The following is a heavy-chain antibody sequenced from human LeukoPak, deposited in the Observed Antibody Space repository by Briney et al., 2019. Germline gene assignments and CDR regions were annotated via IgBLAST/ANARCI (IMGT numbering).Heavy chain of an antibody. J-gene: IGHJ5*02. D-gene: IGHD6-19*01. CDR1: GGSISSYY. CDR2: IYYSGST. V-gene: IGHV4-59*01. CDR3: ARAVAGRTNWFDP. Sequence: PSETLSLTCTVPGGSISSYYWSWIRQPPGKGLEWIGYIYYSGSTNYNPSLKSRVTISVDTSKNQFSLKLSSVTAADTAVYYCARAVAGRTNWFDPWGQGTLVTVSS.